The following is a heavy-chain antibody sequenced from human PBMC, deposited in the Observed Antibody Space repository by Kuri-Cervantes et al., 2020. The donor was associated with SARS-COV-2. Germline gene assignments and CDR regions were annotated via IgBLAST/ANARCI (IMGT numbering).Heavy chain of an antibody. V-gene: IGHV4-59*01. CDR1: GGSISSYD. J-gene: IGHJ3*02. CDR3: ARAGEWLFGDAFDI. Sequence: GSLRLSCTVSGGSISSYDWSWIRQPPGKGLEWIGYIYYSGSNNYNPSLKSRVTISLDTSKNQFSLKLSSVTAADTAVYYCARAGEWLFGDAFDIWGQGTMVTVSS. CDR2: IYYSGSN. D-gene: IGHD3-3*01.